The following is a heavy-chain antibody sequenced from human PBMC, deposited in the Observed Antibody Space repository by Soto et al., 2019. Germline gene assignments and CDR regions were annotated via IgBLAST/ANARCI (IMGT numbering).Heavy chain of an antibody. CDR1: GASIRSGGYY. CDR3: ARIEMASIK. Sequence: SETLSLTCSVSGASIRSGGYYWGWLRQSPGKGLEWIGHIYYTGSTFYSPSLKSRLTISLDTSKNQFSLDLRSVTAADTAMYYCARIEMASIKWGRGTLVTVSS. J-gene: IGHJ4*02. V-gene: IGHV4-31*03. CDR2: IYYTGST.